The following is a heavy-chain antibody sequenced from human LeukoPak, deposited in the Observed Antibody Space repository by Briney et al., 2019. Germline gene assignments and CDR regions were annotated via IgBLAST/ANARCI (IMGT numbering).Heavy chain of an antibody. J-gene: IGHJ3*02. CDR3: ARVYTGGWYSRRRSSHAFDI. D-gene: IGHD6-19*01. Sequence: GSLRLSCAASGFTFSSYSMNWVRQAPGKGLEWVSSISSSSSYIYYADSVKGRFTISRDNAKNPLYLQMNSLRAEDTAVYYCARVYTGGWYSRRRSSHAFDIWGQGTMVTVSS. CDR1: GFTFSSYS. CDR2: ISSSSSYI. V-gene: IGHV3-21*01.